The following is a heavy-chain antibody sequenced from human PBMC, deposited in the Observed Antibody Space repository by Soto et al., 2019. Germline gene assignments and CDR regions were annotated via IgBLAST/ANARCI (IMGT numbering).Heavy chain of an antibody. Sequence: SVKVSCKASGGTFSSYAISWVRQAPGQGLEWMGGIIPIFGTANYAQKFQGRVTITADESTSTAYMELSSLRSEDTAVYYCASCLAVVRGVIVGYYGMDVWGQGTKVTVSS. D-gene: IGHD3-10*01. CDR3: ASCLAVVRGVIVGYYGMDV. J-gene: IGHJ6*02. CDR2: IIPIFGTA. V-gene: IGHV1-69*13. CDR1: GGTFSSYA.